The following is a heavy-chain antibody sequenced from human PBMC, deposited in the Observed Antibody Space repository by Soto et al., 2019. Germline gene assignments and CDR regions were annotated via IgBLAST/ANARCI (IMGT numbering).Heavy chain of an antibody. D-gene: IGHD3-10*02. CDR3: AREELFGELWASGAFDI. CDR2: INPSGGST. V-gene: IGHV1-46*03. CDR1: GYTFTSYY. Sequence: QVQLVQSGAEVKKPGASVKVSCKASGYTFTSYYMHWVRQAPGQGLEWMGIINPSGGSTSYAQKFQGRVTMTRDTSTSTVYMELSSLRSEDTAVYYCAREELFGELWASGAFDIWGQGTMVTVSS. J-gene: IGHJ3*02.